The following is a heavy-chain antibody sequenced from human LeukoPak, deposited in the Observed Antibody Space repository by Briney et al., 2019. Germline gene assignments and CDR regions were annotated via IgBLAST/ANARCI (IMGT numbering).Heavy chain of an antibody. Sequence: GGSLRLSCAASGFTFSTFWMHWVRQAPGKGLVWVSGINSDGSSTTYADSVKGRFTISRDNAKNTLYLQMNNLRAKDTAIYYCARSIPYGTTWYGRSDYWGQGTLVTVSS. J-gene: IGHJ4*02. D-gene: IGHD6-13*01. CDR1: GFTFSTFW. CDR2: INSDGSST. V-gene: IGHV3-74*03. CDR3: ARSIPYGTTWYGRSDY.